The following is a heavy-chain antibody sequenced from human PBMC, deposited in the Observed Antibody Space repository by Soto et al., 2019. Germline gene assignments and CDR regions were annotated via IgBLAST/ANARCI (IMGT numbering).Heavy chain of an antibody. CDR2: ISGSGDST. CDR3: ARRSTACYFDY. CDR1: GFTFSSYA. J-gene: IGHJ4*02. V-gene: IGHV3-23*01. D-gene: IGHD6-19*01. Sequence: EVQLLESGGGLVQPGGSLRLSCAASGFTFSSYAMSWVRQAPGKGLEWVSVISGSGDSTYYADSVKGRFTISRDNSKNSLSLHLTRLRAEYTSVYYSARRSTACYFDYWCQGTLVTVSS.